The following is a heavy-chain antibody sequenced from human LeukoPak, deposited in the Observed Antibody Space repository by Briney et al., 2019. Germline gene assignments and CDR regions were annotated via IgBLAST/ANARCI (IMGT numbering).Heavy chain of an antibody. CDR2: ISWYSGSI. CDR3: AKSSLERRGAFDI. V-gene: IGHV3-9*01. Sequence: GGSLSLFCAASGFPFDDYAMHWVRQARGKGVEGVSGISWYSGSIGCADSVKGRITISRDNAKNSLYLQMNSLRAEDTALYYCAKSSLERRGAFDIWGQGTMVTVSS. D-gene: IGHD1-1*01. CDR1: GFPFDDYA. J-gene: IGHJ3*02.